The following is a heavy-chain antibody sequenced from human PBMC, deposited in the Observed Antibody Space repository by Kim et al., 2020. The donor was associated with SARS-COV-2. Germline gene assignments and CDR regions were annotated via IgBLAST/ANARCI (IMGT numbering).Heavy chain of an antibody. CDR2: IYPGDSDTRYSP. J-gene: IGHJ4*02. Sequence: GESLKISCKGSVDSFTNYWIAWVRQMPGKGLEWMGTIYPGDSDTRYSPRYSPSFQGQVTISADKFISTAYLQWSSLKASDTAMYYCVRDLGTVISPHVDYWGQGTLVTVSP. V-gene: IGHV5-51*01. CDR1: VDSFTNYW. D-gene: IGHD2-21*02. CDR3: VRDLGTVISPHVDY.